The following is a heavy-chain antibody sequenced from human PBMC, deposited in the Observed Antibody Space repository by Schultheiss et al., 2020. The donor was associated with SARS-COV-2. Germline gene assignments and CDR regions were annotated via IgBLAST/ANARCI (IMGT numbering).Heavy chain of an antibody. Sequence: GGSLRLSCAASGFSFTIYSMNWVRQAPGKGLEWVSYISSSDNSIHYADSVKGRFAISRDNAKNSLYLQMNSLRAEDTAVYYCTRDKTWIQLWSEGGYYYYGMDVWGQGTTVTVSS. V-gene: IGHV3-48*04. CDR2: ISSSDNSI. D-gene: IGHD5-18*01. CDR3: TRDKTWIQLWSEGGYYYYGMDV. CDR1: GFSFTIYS. J-gene: IGHJ6*02.